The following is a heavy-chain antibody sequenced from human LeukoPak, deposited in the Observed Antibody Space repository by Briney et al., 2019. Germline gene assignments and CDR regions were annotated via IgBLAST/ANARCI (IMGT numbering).Heavy chain of an antibody. V-gene: IGHV4-59*01. J-gene: IGHJ3*02. CDR2: IYYSGST. Sequence: SETLSLTCTVSGGSISSYYWSWIRQPPGKGLEWIGYIYYSGSTNYNPSLKSRVTISVDTSKNQFSLTLSSVTAADTAVYYCARVRLGGVYAFDIWGQGTMVTVSS. CDR1: GGSISSYY. D-gene: IGHD2-8*02. CDR3: ARVRLGGVYAFDI.